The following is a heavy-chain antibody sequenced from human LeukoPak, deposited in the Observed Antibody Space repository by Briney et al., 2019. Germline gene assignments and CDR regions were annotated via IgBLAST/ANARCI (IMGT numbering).Heavy chain of an antibody. CDR1: GFTFSSYA. Sequence: GSLRLSCAASGFTFSSYAMHWVRQAPGKGLEWVANIKQDGSEKYYVDSVKGRFTISRDNAKNSLYLQMNSLRAEDTAVYYCAREPSGSAIKRYYYYYMDVWGKGTTVTVSS. CDR3: AREPSGSAIKRYYYYYMDV. J-gene: IGHJ6*03. D-gene: IGHD1-26*01. V-gene: IGHV3-7*01. CDR2: IKQDGSEK.